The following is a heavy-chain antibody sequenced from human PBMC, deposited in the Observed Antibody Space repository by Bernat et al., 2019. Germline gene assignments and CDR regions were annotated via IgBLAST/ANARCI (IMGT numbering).Heavy chain of an antibody. CDR2: ISGNDDST. J-gene: IGHJ3*02. CDR1: GFYG. CDR3: AKPKGYGPNDSFDI. Sequence: EVQLLESGGGLVQSGGSLRLSCSASGFYGISWVRQAPGTGLAWVSAISGNDDSTHYADSVKGRFTISSDNSKNKVYLQMNSLRAEDTAVYYCAKPKGYGPNDSFDIWGQGTMVTVSS. V-gene: IGHV3-23*01. D-gene: IGHD3-10*01.